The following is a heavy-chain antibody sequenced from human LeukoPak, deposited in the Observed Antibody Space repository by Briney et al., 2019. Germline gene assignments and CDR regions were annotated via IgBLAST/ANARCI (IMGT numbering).Heavy chain of an antibody. CDR1: GGSFSGYY. CDR3: ASTYSSSWFGERWFDP. J-gene: IGHJ5*02. D-gene: IGHD6-13*01. V-gene: IGHV4-34*01. CDR2: INHSGNT. Sequence: SETLSLTCAVYGGSFSGYYWSWIRQPPGKGLEWIGEINHSGNTNYNPSLKSRVTISVDTSKNQFSLKLSSVTAADTAVYYCASTYSSSWFGERWFDPWGQGTLVTVSS.